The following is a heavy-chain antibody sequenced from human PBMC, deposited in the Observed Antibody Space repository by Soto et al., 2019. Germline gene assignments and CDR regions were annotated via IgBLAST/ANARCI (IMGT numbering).Heavy chain of an antibody. CDR2: ISGSGGST. CDR3: AKDLDYYGSGRPFDP. CDR1: GFTFSSYA. J-gene: IGHJ5*02. V-gene: IGHV3-23*01. Sequence: GGSLRLSCAASGFTFSSYAMSWVRQAPGKGLEWVSAISGSGGSTYYADSVKGRFTISRDNSKNTLYLQMNSLRAEDTAVYYCAKDLDYYGSGRPFDPWGQGTLVTVSS. D-gene: IGHD3-10*01.